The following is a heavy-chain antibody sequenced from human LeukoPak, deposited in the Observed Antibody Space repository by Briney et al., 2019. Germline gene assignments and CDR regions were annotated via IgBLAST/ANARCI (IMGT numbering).Heavy chain of an antibody. CDR2: IYYSGST. CDR3: ARQLLNYYDSSGYIGP. J-gene: IGHJ5*02. D-gene: IGHD3-22*01. CDR1: GGSISSSSYY. Sequence: PSETPSLTCTVSGGSISSSSYYWGWIRQPPGKGLEWIGSIYYSGSTYYNPSLKGRVTISVDTSKNQFSLKLSSVTAADTAVYYCARQLLNYYDSSGYIGPWGQGTLVTVSS. V-gene: IGHV4-39*01.